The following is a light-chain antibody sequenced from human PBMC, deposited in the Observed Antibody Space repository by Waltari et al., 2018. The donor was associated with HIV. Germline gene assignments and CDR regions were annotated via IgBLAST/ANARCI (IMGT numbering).Light chain of an antibody. Sequence: QSVLTQPPSVSAAPGQKVTISCSGSSSNIWRNYVSWYQQLPGAAPNLLIYDKTGRPPGIPDRFSGSKSGTSATLGITGLQTGDEADYYCGTWDSSLGGWVFGGGTKLAVL. CDR1: SSNIWRNY. V-gene: IGLV1-51*01. CDR3: GTWDSSLGGWV. CDR2: DKT. J-gene: IGLJ3*02.